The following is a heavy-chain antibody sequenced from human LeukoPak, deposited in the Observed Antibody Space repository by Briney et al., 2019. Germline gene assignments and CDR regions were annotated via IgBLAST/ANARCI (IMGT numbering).Heavy chain of an antibody. CDR3: AREKGYYDILTAYDY. CDR1: GDSISSGNY. Sequence: SETLSLTCTVSGDSISSGNYWGWILQPPGKGLEWIVSIFHTGSTYFNLSLKSRVTISVDTSKNQFSLRLSSVTAADTAVYYCAREKGYYDILTAYDYWGQGTLVTVSS. V-gene: IGHV4-38-2*02. J-gene: IGHJ4*02. D-gene: IGHD3-9*01. CDR2: IFHTGST.